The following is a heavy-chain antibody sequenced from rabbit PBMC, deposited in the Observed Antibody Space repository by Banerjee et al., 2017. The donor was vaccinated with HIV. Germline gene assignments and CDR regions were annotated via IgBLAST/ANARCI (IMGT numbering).Heavy chain of an antibody. Sequence: QSLEESGGDLVKPGASLTLTCTASGFSFSSSYYMCWVRQAPGKGLEWIACIYAGSSGSAYYASWVNGRFTISKTSSTTVTLQMTSLTAADTATYFCARDLAGVIGWNFGLWGPGTLVTVS. D-gene: IGHD4-1*01. J-gene: IGHJ4*01. V-gene: IGHV1S40*01. CDR3: ARDLAGVIGWNFGL. CDR1: GFSFSSSYY. CDR2: IYAGSSGSA.